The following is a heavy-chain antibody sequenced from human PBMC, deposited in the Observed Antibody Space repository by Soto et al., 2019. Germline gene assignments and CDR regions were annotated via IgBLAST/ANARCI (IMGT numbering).Heavy chain of an antibody. CDR3: ARADSGSYLLHY. CDR2: INSDGSST. CDR1: GFTFSSYW. Sequence: GGSLRLSCAASGFTFSSYWMHWVRQAPGKGLVWVSRINSDGSSTSYADSVKGRFTISRDNAKNTLYLQMNSLRAEDTAVYYCARADSGSYLLHYWGQGTLVTVSS. V-gene: IGHV3-74*01. J-gene: IGHJ4*02. D-gene: IGHD1-26*01.